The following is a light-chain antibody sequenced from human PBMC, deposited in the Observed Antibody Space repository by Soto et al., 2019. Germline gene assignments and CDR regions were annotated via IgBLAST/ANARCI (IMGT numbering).Light chain of an antibody. CDR2: ATS. J-gene: IGKJ4*01. Sequence: DVQMTQSPSSLSALVGDRVTITCRASQGIAPYLAWFQQKPGKVPKLLLYATSTLQAGVPSRFSGSGSGTDFTLTINSLQPEDVGTYYCQKYNSAPLTFGGGTKVEIK. CDR3: QKYNSAPLT. CDR1: QGIAPY. V-gene: IGKV1-27*01.